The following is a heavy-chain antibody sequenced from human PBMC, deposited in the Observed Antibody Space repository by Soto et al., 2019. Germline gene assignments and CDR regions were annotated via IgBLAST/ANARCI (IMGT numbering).Heavy chain of an antibody. V-gene: IGHV4-39*01. CDR3: ATIPATTILTDY. CDR1: GGSITSSYY. Sequence: PSETLSLTCTVSGGSITSSYYWGWIRHPPGKGLEWIGSIYYSGSTYYNPSLKSRVTISVDTSKNQFSLKLSSVTAADTAVYYCATIPATTILTDYWGQGTLVTVS. J-gene: IGHJ4*02. D-gene: IGHD2-2*02. CDR2: IYYSGST.